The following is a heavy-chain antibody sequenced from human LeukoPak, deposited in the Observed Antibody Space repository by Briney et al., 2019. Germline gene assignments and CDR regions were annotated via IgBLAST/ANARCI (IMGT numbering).Heavy chain of an antibody. CDR2: ISWNSGTI. Sequence: GGSLRLSCAGSGFIFNNYAMHWVRQPPGKGLEWVSGISWNSGTIDYADSVRGRFTISRDNAKNSLYLQMDSLRVEDTTFYYCAKDNRRHYTSGPNPDSLHWGQGALVTVSS. CDR3: AKDNRRHYTSGPNPDSLH. J-gene: IGHJ4*02. D-gene: IGHD6-19*01. V-gene: IGHV3-9*01. CDR1: GFIFNNYA.